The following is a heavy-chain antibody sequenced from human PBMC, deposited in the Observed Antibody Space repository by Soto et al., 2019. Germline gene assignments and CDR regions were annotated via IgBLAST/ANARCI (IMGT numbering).Heavy chain of an antibody. CDR2: IISLFGTP. V-gene: IGHV1-69*12. D-gene: IGHD5-12*01. J-gene: IGHJ4*02. CDR1: GDTFTNHV. Sequence: QVQLVQSGDEVKKPGSSVKVSCKASGDTFTNHVFNWVRQAPGQGLEWMGGIISLFGTPNYSRRFQGRVKITADESTATSYMELSSLRSDDTAVYYCAGDLGSGYDRGDYWGQGTLVTVSS. CDR3: AGDLGSGYDRGDY.